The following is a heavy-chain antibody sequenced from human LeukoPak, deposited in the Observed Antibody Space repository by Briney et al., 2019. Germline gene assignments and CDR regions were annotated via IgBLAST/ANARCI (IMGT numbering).Heavy chain of an antibody. CDR1: GFTVSSNY. Sequence: GGSLRLSRAASGFTVSSNYMSWVRQAPGKGLEWVSVIYSGGSTYYADSVKGRFTISRDNSKNTLYLQMNSLRAEDTAVYYCARAKSSGAAYDSSGLDAFDIWGQGTMVTVSS. J-gene: IGHJ3*02. V-gene: IGHV3-53*01. CDR2: IYSGGST. CDR3: ARAKSSGAAYDSSGLDAFDI. D-gene: IGHD3-22*01.